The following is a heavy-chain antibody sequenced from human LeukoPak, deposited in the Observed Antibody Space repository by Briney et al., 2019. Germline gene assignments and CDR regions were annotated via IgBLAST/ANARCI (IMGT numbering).Heavy chain of an antibody. Sequence: GGSLRLSCAASGFTFSSYGMHWVRQAPGKGLEWVAVISYDGSNKYYADSVKGQFTISRDNSKNTLYLQMNYLRAEDTAVYYCAKDHYYYGSGRYPNWFDPWGQGTLVTVSS. CDR1: GFTFSSYG. J-gene: IGHJ5*02. V-gene: IGHV3-30*18. D-gene: IGHD3-10*01. CDR3: AKDHYYYGSGRYPNWFDP. CDR2: ISYDGSNK.